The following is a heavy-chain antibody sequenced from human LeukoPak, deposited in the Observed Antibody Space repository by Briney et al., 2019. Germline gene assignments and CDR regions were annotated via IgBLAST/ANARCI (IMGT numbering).Heavy chain of an antibody. J-gene: IGHJ3*02. D-gene: IGHD6-25*01. V-gene: IGHV1-46*01. CDR3: ARYGFSSVWQGGWHAFDI. CDR1: GYTFTSYY. Sequence: ASVKVSCKASGYTFTSYYVHWVRQAPGQGLEWMGIINPTSGDTNYAQNFQGRVTMTSDMSTSTVYMELSSLRSEDPAVYYCARYGFSSVWQGGWHAFDIWGLGTMVTVSS. CDR2: INPTSGDT.